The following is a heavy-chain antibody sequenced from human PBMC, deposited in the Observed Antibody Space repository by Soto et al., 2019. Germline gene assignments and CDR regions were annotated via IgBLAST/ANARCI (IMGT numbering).Heavy chain of an antibody. V-gene: IGHV5-51*01. D-gene: IGHD6-13*01. CDR1: GYSFTSYW. J-gene: IGHJ4*02. CDR3: ARVYSSSWYDWDY. Sequence: PGESLKISCKASGYSFTSYWIGWVRQMPGKGLEWMAIIYPGDSDTRYSPSFQGQVTISADKSINTAYLQWSSLKASDTAMYYCARVYSSSWYDWDYWGQGTLVTVSS. CDR2: IYPGDSDT.